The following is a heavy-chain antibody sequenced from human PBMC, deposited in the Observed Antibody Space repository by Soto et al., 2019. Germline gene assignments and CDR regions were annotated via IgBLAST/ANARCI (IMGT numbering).Heavy chain of an antibody. CDR2: IYHSGST. CDR3: ARVGGFGATTIDY. CDR1: GGSISSGGYS. V-gene: IGHV4-30-2*01. Sequence: PSETLSLTCAVSGGSISSGGYSWSWIQQPPGKGLEWIGYIYHSGSTYYNPSLKSRVTISVDRSKNQFSLKLSSVTAADTAVYYCARVGGFGATTIDYWGQGTLVTVSS. J-gene: IGHJ4*02. D-gene: IGHD3-10*01.